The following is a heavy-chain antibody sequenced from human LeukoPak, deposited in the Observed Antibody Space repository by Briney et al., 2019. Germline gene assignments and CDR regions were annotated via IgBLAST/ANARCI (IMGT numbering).Heavy chain of an antibody. D-gene: IGHD1-26*01. CDR3: ARIRYSGSYSYYFDY. J-gene: IGHJ4*02. V-gene: IGHV1-69*05. CDR1: GGTFSSYA. CDR2: IIPIFGTA. Sequence: SVKVSYKASGGTFSSYAISWVRQAPGQELEWMGAIIPIFGTANYAQKFQGRVTITTDESTSSAYMELSSLRSQDTAVYYCARIRYSGSYSYYFDYWGQGTLVTVSS.